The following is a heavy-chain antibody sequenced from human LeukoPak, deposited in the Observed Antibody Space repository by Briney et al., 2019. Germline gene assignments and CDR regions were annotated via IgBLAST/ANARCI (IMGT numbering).Heavy chain of an antibody. CDR3: ARGGDYCGGDCYSSWFDP. V-gene: IGHV1-18*01. Sequence: ASVKVSCKASGYTFTSYGISWVRQAPGQGLEWMGWISAYNGNTNYAQKLQGRVTMTTDTSTSTAYMELRSLRSVDTAVYYCARGGDYCGGDCYSSWFDPWGQGTLVTVSS. D-gene: IGHD2-21*02. J-gene: IGHJ5*02. CDR2: ISAYNGNT. CDR1: GYTFTSYG.